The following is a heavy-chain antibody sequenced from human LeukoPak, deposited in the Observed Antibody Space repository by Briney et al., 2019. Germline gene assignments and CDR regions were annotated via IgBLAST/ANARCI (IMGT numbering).Heavy chain of an antibody. Sequence: GGLLRLSCAASGFTFSSYAMSWVRQAPGKGLEWVSAISGSGGSTYYADSVKGRFTISRDNSKNTLYLQMNSLRAEDTAVYYCAKDGIAVIYYYYGMDVWGKGTTVTVSS. D-gene: IGHD6-19*01. CDR1: GFTFSSYA. CDR2: ISGSGGST. CDR3: AKDGIAVIYYYYGMDV. V-gene: IGHV3-23*01. J-gene: IGHJ6*04.